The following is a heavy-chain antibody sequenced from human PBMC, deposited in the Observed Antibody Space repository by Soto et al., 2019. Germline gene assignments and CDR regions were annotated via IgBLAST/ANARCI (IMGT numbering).Heavy chain of an antibody. Sequence: APVEVSCKESLGTLGSQGSACVRQAPGQGLEWMGGFIAMLGTPTYAKKVQGRATITADESLTSSYLELRSLRSEDTGVYFCARGAMANFDYWGQGTVVPGSS. J-gene: IGHJ4*02. CDR2: FIAMLGTP. D-gene: IGHD5-18*01. CDR1: LGTLGSQG. CDR3: ARGAMANFDY. V-gene: IGHV1-69*01.